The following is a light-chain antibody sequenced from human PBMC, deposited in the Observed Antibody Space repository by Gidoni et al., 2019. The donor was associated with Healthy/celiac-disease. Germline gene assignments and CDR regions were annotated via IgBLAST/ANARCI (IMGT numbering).Light chain of an antibody. CDR2: EVS. J-gene: IGLJ2*01. CDR3: SSYTSNKTVV. CDR1: SSDVGGYNY. Sequence: QSALTQPASVSGSPGQSITISCSGTSSDVGGYNYVSWYQQHPGKAPNLLIYEVSNRPLGVSNRFSGSKSGNTASLTISGLQAEDEADYYCSSYTSNKTVVFGGGTKLTVL. V-gene: IGLV2-14*01.